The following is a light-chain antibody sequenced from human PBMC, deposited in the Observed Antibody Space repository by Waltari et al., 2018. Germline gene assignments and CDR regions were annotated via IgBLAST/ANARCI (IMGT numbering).Light chain of an antibody. J-gene: IGLJ2*01. CDR2: DVD. V-gene: IGLV2-11*01. CDR3: CSYAGRYTSV. Sequence: QSALTQPRSVSGSPGPSVTLPCPGTNIAVGPYNHLPWYLQRPGKAPKPVNYDVDKRPSEVPDRFSGSKAGNTASLTISGLQADDEADYYCCSYAGRYTSVFGGGTKVTVL. CDR1: NIAVGPYNH.